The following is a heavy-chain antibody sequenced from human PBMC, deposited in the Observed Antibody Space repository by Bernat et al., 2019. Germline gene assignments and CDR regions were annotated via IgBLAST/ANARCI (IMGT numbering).Heavy chain of an antibody. Sequence: EVQLVESGGGLVQPGGSLRLSCAASGFTFNTLWMYWVRQAPGKGLGWVSRINSDGSYTTYADSVKGRFTISRDNAKNTLYLQMNSLRAEDTAVYYCARGGVTFGGVIAQWGQGTLVSVSS. CDR3: ARGGVTFGGVIAQ. J-gene: IGHJ4*02. V-gene: IGHV3-74*01. CDR2: INSDGSYT. D-gene: IGHD3-16*02. CDR1: GFTFNTLW.